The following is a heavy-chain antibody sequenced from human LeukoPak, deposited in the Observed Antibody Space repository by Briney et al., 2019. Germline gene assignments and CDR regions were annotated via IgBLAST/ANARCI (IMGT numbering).Heavy chain of an antibody. Sequence: SGGSLRLSCAASGFTFSSYSMNWVRQAPGKGLEWVSSISSSSSYIYYADSVKGRFTISRDNAKNSLYLQMNSLRAEDTALYYCARVANLGSVAGAVDYWGQGTLVTVSS. CDR1: GFTFSSYS. D-gene: IGHD6-19*01. CDR2: ISSSSSYI. CDR3: ARVANLGSVAGAVDY. V-gene: IGHV3-21*04. J-gene: IGHJ4*02.